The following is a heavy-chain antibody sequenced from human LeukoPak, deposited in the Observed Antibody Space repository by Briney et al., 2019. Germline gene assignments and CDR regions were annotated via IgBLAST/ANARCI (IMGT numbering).Heavy chain of an antibody. V-gene: IGHV3-21*01. CDR3: ARDLGQYYDTSDNWFDP. J-gene: IGHJ5*02. CDR1: GFKFSSYT. Sequence: GGSLRLSCAVSGFKFSSYTMTWVRQAPGKGLEWVSSISSSSSYIYYGDSVKGRLTISRDNAKNTLNLQMNSLRAEDTAVYYCARDLGQYYDTSDNWFDPWGQGTLVTVSS. D-gene: IGHD3-22*01. CDR2: ISSSSSYI.